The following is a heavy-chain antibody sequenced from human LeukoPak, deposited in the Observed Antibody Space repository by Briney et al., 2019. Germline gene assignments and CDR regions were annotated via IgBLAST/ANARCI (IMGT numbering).Heavy chain of an antibody. CDR1: GDSVSSNSAA. CDR3: ARDVEAARPLYMDV. D-gene: IGHD6-6*01. Sequence: SQTLSLTCDISGDSVSSNSAAWNWLRQSPSRGLEWLGRTYYRSKLYNDYAVSVKGRITINPDTSKNQFSLQLNSVTPEDTAVYYCARDVEAARPLYMDVWGKGTTVTVSS. J-gene: IGHJ6*03. V-gene: IGHV6-1*01. CDR2: TYYRSKLYN.